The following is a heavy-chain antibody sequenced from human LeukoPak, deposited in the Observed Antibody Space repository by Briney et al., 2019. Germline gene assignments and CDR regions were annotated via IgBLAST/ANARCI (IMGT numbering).Heavy chain of an antibody. J-gene: IGHJ4*01. Sequence: PGGSLRLSCAASGFTFNNYEMNWVRQAPGKGLEWVSYINSPGTTVYYADSVKGRFTISRDNARNSLYLEMNSLRAEDTAVYYCARDDPGDYWGQGTLVTVSS. V-gene: IGHV3-48*03. CDR2: INSPGTTV. CDR3: ARDDPGDY. CDR1: GFTFNNYE.